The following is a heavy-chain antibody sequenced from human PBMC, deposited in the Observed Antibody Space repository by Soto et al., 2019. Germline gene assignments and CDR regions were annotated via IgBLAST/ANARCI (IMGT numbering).Heavy chain of an antibody. V-gene: IGHV3-74*01. CDR1: GFTFSSYW. J-gene: IGHJ4*02. D-gene: IGHD5-12*01. CDR3: LRGNSGYGNFDY. CDR2: IKGDGSET. Sequence: WWSLRLCCAASGFTFSSYWMHWFRQAPGKGLVWVSRIKGDGSETNYADSVKGRFTISRDNAKNTLYLQLNSLRAEDTAVYYCLRGNSGYGNFDYWGQGTRVTVSS.